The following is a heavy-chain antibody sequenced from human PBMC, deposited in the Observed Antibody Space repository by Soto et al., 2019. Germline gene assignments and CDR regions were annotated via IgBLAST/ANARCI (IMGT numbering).Heavy chain of an antibody. CDR2: IYPGDSDT. CDR1: GYSFTSYW. CDR3: ARAPAVYYILSGPAPFDI. D-gene: IGHD3-9*01. Sequence: GESLKISCKGSGYSFTSYWIGWVRQMPGKGLEWMGIIYPGDSDTRYSPSFQGQVTISADKSISTAFLQWSSLKASDTAMYYCARAPAVYYILSGPAPFDISGQGAMVTVSS. V-gene: IGHV5-51*01. J-gene: IGHJ3*02.